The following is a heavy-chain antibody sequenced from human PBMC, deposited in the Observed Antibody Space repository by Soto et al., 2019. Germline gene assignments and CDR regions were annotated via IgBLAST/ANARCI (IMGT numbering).Heavy chain of an antibody. V-gene: IGHV1-69*06. CDR3: ARDKGAYYSHLVY. CDR2: IIPFFGTP. Sequence: QVLLVQSGAEVKKPGSSVKVSCKLSGATFSSYAMSWVRQAPGQGLEWIGGIIPFFGTPNYAQKFQGRVTITADTSTATSYMELSSLRSDDTDVYYCARDKGAYYSHLVYWGQGTLVTVSS. CDR1: GATFSSYA. J-gene: IGHJ4*02. D-gene: IGHD3-22*01.